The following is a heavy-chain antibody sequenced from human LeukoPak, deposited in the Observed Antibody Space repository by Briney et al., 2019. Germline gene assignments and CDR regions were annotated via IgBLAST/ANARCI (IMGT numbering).Heavy chain of an antibody. CDR3: VRGRHYIGNRDVRFPY. CDR1: GFTFSSDG. CDR2: INPDGSEK. D-gene: IGHD3-10*01. V-gene: IGHV3-7*01. Sequence: GGSLRLSCAVPGFTFSSDGMIWVRQAPGKGLEWAANINPDGSEKNYVDSVRGRFTISRDNDKNSLDLQMNSLRVEDTAVYYCVRGRHYIGNRDVRFPYWGQGALVTVSS. J-gene: IGHJ4*02.